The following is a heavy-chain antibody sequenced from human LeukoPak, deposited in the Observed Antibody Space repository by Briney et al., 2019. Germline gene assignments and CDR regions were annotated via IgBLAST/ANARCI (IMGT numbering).Heavy chain of an antibody. D-gene: IGHD2-15*01. CDR3: ARLNGGGYCSGGSCYYYYYGMDV. CDR1: GYSISSGYY. J-gene: IGHJ6*04. V-gene: IGHV4-38-2*01. CDR2: IFQRGYS. Sequence: SETLSLTCAVSGYSISSGYYWGWIRQPPGKGLQWIGSIFQRGYSYYNPSLKSRVTISVDTSKNQFSLKLSSVTAADTAVYYCARLNGGGYCSGGSCYYYYYGMDVWGKGTTVTVSS.